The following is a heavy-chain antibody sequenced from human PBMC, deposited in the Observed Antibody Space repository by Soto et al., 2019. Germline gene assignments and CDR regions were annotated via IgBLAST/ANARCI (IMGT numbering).Heavy chain of an antibody. CDR2: INPSGGST. J-gene: IGHJ4*02. CDR3: SRGYPPRDQLGNLPGAF. CDR1: GYTFTSYY. D-gene: IGHD1-1*01. Sequence: QVQLVQSGAEVMQPGASVKVSCKASGYTFTSYYIQWVRQAPGQGLEWMGIINPSGGSTNYAQKLQGGGPMPRDTSRSTVYMELSSLRSEDTAIYYCSRGYPPRDQLGNLPGAFWGQGTLVTVSS. V-gene: IGHV1-46*03.